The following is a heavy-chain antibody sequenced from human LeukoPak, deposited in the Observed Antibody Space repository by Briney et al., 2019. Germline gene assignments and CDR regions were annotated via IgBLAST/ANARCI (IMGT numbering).Heavy chain of an antibody. V-gene: IGHV4-59*08. J-gene: IGHJ4*02. CDR3: ARWVTASSMDY. D-gene: IGHD6-6*01. CDR1: GGSISTYY. CDR2: IYYSGST. Sequence: SETLSLTCTVSGGSISTYYGSWIRQPPGKGLEWIGYIYYSGSTNYSPSLKSRVTISIDTSKNQFSLKLSSVTAADTAVYFCARWVTASSMDYWGQGTLVTVSS.